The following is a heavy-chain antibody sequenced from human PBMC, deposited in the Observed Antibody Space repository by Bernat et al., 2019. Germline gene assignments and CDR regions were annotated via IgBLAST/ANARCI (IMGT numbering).Heavy chain of an antibody. J-gene: IGHJ6*03. D-gene: IGHD5-12*01. V-gene: IGHV3-23*01. CDR1: GFTFSSYA. CDR3: ARDPGYSGYYMDV. Sequence: EVQLLESGGGLVQPGGSLRLSCAASGFTFSSYAMSWVRQAPGRGLEWVSAISGSGGSTYHADSVKGRFTISRDNSKNSLYLQMNSLRAEDTAVYYCARDPGYSGYYMDVWGKGTTVTVSS. CDR2: ISGSGGST.